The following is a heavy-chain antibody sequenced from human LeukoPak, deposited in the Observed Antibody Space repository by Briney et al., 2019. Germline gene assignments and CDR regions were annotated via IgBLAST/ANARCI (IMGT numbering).Heavy chain of an antibody. CDR3: ARGGWFGELLY. D-gene: IGHD3-10*01. J-gene: IGHJ4*02. Sequence: ASVKVSCKASGYTFTSYDINWVRQATGQGLEWMGWINTNTGNPTYAQGFTGRFVFSLDTSVSTAYLQISSLKAEDTAVYYCARGGWFGELLYWGQGTLVTVSS. CDR1: GYTFTSYD. V-gene: IGHV7-4-1*02. CDR2: INTNTGNP.